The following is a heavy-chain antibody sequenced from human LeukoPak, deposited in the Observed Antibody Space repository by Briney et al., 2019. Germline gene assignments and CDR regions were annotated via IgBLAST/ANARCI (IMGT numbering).Heavy chain of an antibody. CDR2: ISYDGSNK. J-gene: IGHJ4*02. Sequence: PGGSLRLSCAASGFTLSNYGMHWVRQAPGKGLEWVAVISYDGSNKYYADSVKGRFTISRDNSKNTLFLQINSLRAEDTAVYYCAKARYTYGTYYFDYWGQGTLVTVSS. CDR1: GFTLSNYG. V-gene: IGHV3-30*18. CDR3: AKARYTYGTYYFDY. D-gene: IGHD5-18*01.